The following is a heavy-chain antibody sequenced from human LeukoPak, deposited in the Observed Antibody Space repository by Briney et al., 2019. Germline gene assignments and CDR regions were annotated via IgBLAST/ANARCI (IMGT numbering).Heavy chain of an antibody. J-gene: IGHJ6*03. CDR1: GGSISSGSYY. D-gene: IGHD2-8*02. V-gene: IGHV4-61*02. CDR3: ARDYTGPYYYYYMDV. CDR2: IYTSGST. Sequence: SETLSLTCTVSGGSISSGSYYWSWIRQPAGKGLEWIGRIYTSGSTNYNPSLKSRVTISVDTSKNQFSLKLSSVTAADTAVYYCARDYTGPYYYYYMDVWGKGTTVTVSS.